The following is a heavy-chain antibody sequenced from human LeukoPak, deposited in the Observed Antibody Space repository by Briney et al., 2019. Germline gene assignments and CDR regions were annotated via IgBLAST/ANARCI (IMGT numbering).Heavy chain of an antibody. CDR3: ARATPWLLPGY. D-gene: IGHD3-22*01. Sequence: SETLSLTCTVSGGSISSSSYYWSWVRQPPGKGLEWIGHIYDTGNTNYNPSLESRVTISVDTSKNQFSLRLTSVTAADTAVYFCARATPWLLPGYWGQGTLVTVSS. CDR2: IYDTGNT. V-gene: IGHV4-61*01. J-gene: IGHJ4*02. CDR1: GGSISSSSYY.